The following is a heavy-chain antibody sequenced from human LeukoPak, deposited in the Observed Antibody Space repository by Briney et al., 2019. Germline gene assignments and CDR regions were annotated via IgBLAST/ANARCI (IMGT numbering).Heavy chain of an antibody. V-gene: IGHV4-39*07. CDR1: GGSISSSSYY. CDR3: ARAIQSGKNWFDP. CDR2: IYYSGST. D-gene: IGHD5-24*01. Sequence: SETLSLTCTVSGGSISSSSYYWGWIRQPPGKGLEWIGSIYYSGSTYYNPSLKSRVTMSVDTSKNQFSLKLSSVTAADTAVYYCARAIQSGKNWFDPWGQGTLVTVSS. J-gene: IGHJ5*02.